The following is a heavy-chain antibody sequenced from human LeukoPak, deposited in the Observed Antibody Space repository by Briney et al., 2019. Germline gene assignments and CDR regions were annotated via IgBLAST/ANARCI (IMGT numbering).Heavy chain of an antibody. CDR1: GGSISSYY. Sequence: SETLSLTCTVSGGSISSYYWSWIRQPPGKGLEWIGYIYYSGSTNYNPSLKSRVTISVDTSKNRFSLKLSSVTAADTAVYYCARGRRDGYNLEYFDKWGQGTLVTVSS. CDR2: IYYSGST. CDR3: ARGRRDGYNLEYFDK. J-gene: IGHJ4*02. D-gene: IGHD5-24*01. V-gene: IGHV4-59*08.